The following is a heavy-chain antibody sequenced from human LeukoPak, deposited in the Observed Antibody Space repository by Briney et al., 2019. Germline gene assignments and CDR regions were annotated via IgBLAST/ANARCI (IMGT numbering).Heavy chain of an antibody. CDR3: AKSVYFDP. J-gene: IGHJ5*02. Sequence: GGSLRLSCVASAVTFSSSAMNWVRQAPGKGLEWVSGSSGSGGSTYYADPVKGRFTISRDNSKNTLYLQMNSLRAEDTAVYYCAKSVYFDPWGQGTLVTVSS. D-gene: IGHD2-8*01. CDR1: AVTFSSSA. CDR2: SSGSGGST. V-gene: IGHV3-23*01.